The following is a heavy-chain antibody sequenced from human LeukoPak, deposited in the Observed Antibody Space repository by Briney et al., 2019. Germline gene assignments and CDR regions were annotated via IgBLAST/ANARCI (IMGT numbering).Heavy chain of an antibody. CDR3: ARRDYYDSSGLYNWFDP. CDR2: IYHGGNT. J-gene: IGHJ5*02. Sequence: GSLRLSCAASGFTFTSYWMSWVRQAPGKGLEWIGYIYHGGNTHYNPSLKSRVTTSVDTSQNQFSLKLSSVAAADTAVYYCARRDYYDSSGLYNWFDPWGQGTLVTVSS. CDR1: GFTFTSYW. V-gene: IGHV4-4*02. D-gene: IGHD3-22*01.